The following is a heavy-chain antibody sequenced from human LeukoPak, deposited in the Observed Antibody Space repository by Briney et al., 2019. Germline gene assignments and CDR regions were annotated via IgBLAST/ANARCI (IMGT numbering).Heavy chain of an antibody. CDR2: ISYDGSNK. CDR1: GFTFSSYG. V-gene: IGHV3-30*18. D-gene: IGHD6-19*01. J-gene: IGHJ3*02. CDR3: AKDGGLSSVAGPLGAFDI. Sequence: PGRSLRLSCAASGFTFSSYGMHWVRQAPGKGLEWVAVISYDGSNKYYADSVKGRFTISRDNSKYTLYLQMNSLRAEDTAVYYCAKDGGLSSVAGPLGAFDIWGQGTMVTVSS.